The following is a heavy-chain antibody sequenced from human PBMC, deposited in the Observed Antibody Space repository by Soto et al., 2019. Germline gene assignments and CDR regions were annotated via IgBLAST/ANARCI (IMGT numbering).Heavy chain of an antibody. CDR3: ARGFDLQYGMDV. D-gene: IGHD3-10*01. J-gene: IGHJ6*02. Sequence: EVPLVESGGGLVQRGGSVRLSCAASGFTLSIYSMNWVRQAPRKRLEWVSYISGNGNSIYYADSVEGRFTISRDNAKNSLYLQMNSLRDEDTAVYYCARGFDLQYGMDVWGQGTTVTVSS. V-gene: IGHV3-48*02. CDR1: GFTLSIYS. CDR2: ISGNGNSI.